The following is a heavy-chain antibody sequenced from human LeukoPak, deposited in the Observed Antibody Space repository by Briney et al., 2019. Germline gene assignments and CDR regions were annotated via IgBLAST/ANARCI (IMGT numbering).Heavy chain of an antibody. D-gene: IGHD5-18*01. CDR3: ARTGYSYGNSFDY. J-gene: IGHJ4*02. Sequence: SETLSLTCSVSGYSISSGYYWGWIRQPPGKGLEWVANVYRDGNTYYSPSLESRVTISVDTSKNLFSLKLSSLSAADTAVYYCARTGYSYGNSFDYWGQGTLVTVSS. CDR2: VYRDGNT. V-gene: IGHV4-38-2*01. CDR1: GYSISSGYY.